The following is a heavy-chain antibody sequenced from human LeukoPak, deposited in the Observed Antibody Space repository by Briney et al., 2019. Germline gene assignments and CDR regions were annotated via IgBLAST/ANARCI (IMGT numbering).Heavy chain of an antibody. CDR2: FDPEDGET. J-gene: IGHJ3*02. V-gene: IGHV1-24*01. CDR1: GYTLTELS. Sequence: ASVKVSCKVSGYTLTELSMHWVRQAPGKGLEWMGGFDPEDGETIYAQKFQGRVTMTEDTSTDTAYMELSSLRSEDTAVYYCATARRTYYYDSSGESLTFDIWGQGTMVTVPS. D-gene: IGHD3-22*01. CDR3: ATARRTYYYDSSGESLTFDI.